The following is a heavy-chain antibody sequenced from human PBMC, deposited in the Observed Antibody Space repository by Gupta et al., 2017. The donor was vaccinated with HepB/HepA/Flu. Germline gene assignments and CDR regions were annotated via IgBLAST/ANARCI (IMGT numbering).Heavy chain of an antibody. CDR1: GGSISSSSYY. CDR2: IYYSGST. CDR3: ARLPKARILWIN. J-gene: IGHJ4*02. Sequence: QLQLQESGPGLVKPSETLSLTCTVSGGSISSSSYYWGWIRQPPGKGLEWIGSIYYSGSTYYNPSLKSRVTIYVDTSKEQCSLKLRSVTAADTAVYYCARLPKARILWINWGQGTLVTVSS. D-gene: IGHD2/OR15-2a*01. V-gene: IGHV4-39*01.